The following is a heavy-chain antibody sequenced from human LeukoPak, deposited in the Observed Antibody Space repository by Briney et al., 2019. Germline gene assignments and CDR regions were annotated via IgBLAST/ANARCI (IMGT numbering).Heavy chain of an antibody. D-gene: IGHD6-13*01. CDR2: ISAYNGNT. CDR3: ARDRGIAAAGTSDY. Sequence: ASVKVSCKASGYTLTSYGISWVRQAPGQGLEWMGWISAYNGNTNYAQKLQGRVTMTTDTSTSTAYMELRSLRSDDTAVYYCARDRGIAAAGTSDYWGQGTLVTVSS. V-gene: IGHV1-18*01. J-gene: IGHJ4*02. CDR1: GYTLTSYG.